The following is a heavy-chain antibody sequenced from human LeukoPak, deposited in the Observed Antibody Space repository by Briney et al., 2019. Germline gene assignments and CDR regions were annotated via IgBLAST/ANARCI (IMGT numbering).Heavy chain of an antibody. J-gene: IGHJ6*03. CDR3: ARKVDYDSSGYAPYYYYMDV. CDR1: GYTFTTYG. V-gene: IGHV1-18*01. CDR2: ISAYSGNT. D-gene: IGHD3-22*01. Sequence: ASVKVSCKASGYTFTTYGITWVRQAPGQGLEWMGWISAYSGNTNYAQTLQGRVTMTTDTSTSTAYMELRSLRSDDTAVYYCARKVDYDSSGYAPYYYYMDVWGKGTTVTISS.